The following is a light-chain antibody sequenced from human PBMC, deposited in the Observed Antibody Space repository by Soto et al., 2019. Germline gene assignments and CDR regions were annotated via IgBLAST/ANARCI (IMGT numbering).Light chain of an antibody. Sequence: ESVLTQSPGTLSLSPGERATLSCRASQSVTSSYLAWYQQKPGQAPRLLIYGASSRATGIPDRFSGSGSGTDFTLTISRLVPEDFAVYYCQQYGSSPRVFGQGTKVEIK. CDR2: GAS. V-gene: IGKV3-20*01. CDR1: QSVTSSY. J-gene: IGKJ1*01. CDR3: QQYGSSPRV.